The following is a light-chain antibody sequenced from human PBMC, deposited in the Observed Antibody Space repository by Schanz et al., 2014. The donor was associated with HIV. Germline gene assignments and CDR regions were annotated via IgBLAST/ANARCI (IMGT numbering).Light chain of an antibody. CDR3: NSYSHSNTYV. Sequence: QSVLTQPPSMSGAPGQRVTISCAGSSSNIGAGYDVHWYHHLPGSAPKLLISGNNNRPSGVPDRFSGSKSGTSASLAITGLQAEDEADYYCNSYSHSNTYVFGSGTKLTVL. CDR2: GNN. CDR1: SSNIGAGYD. V-gene: IGLV1-40*01. J-gene: IGLJ1*01.